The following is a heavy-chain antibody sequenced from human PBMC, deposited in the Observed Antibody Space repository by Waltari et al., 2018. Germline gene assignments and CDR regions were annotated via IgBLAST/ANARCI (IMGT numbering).Heavy chain of an antibody. CDR2: INSDGST. J-gene: IGHJ5*02. D-gene: IGHD3-22*01. V-gene: IGHV3-53*02. CDR3: ASSLDSSGST. CDR1: GFTVNSNY. Sequence: EVQLVETGGGLIQPGGSLRLSCAASGFTVNSNYMSWIRQAPGKGLEWVSLINSDGSTYYADSVKGRFTISRDNSKNTLNLQMNSLRAEDTAVYYCASSLDSSGSTWGQGTLVTVSS.